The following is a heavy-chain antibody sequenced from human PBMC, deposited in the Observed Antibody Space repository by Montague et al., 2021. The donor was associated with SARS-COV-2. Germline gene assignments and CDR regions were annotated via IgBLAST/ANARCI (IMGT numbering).Heavy chain of an antibody. CDR1: GGSFNDYY. V-gene: IGHV4-34*01. CDR3: ARGRVGITMRVVVIGDSYYFDY. CDR2: INHSGST. Sequence: SETLSLTCAVSGGSFNDYYWSWIRQPPGKGLEWIGHINHSGSTNYNPSLKSRVTISVDTSKNQFSLKLRSMTAADTAVYYCARGRVGITMRVVVIGDSYYFDYWGQGTLVTVSS. D-gene: IGHD3-22*01. J-gene: IGHJ4*02.